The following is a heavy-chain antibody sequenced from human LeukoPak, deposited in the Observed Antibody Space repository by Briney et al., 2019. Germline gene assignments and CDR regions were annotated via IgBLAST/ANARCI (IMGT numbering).Heavy chain of an antibody. J-gene: IGHJ4*02. CDR2: ISSNGDNT. Sequence: GGSLRLSCSVSGFAFSTYVMRWVRQAPGKGLEYVSAISSNGDNTYYADSVKGRFTISRDNSKNTLYLQMSSLRADDTAVYYCVRGTGYWGQGTLVTVSS. V-gene: IGHV3-64D*06. CDR3: VRGTGY. CDR1: GFAFSTYV.